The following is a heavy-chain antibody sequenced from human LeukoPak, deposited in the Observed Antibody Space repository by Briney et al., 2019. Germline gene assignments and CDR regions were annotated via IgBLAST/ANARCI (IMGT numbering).Heavy chain of an antibody. J-gene: IGHJ6*02. CDR1: GYTLTELS. V-gene: IGHV1-24*01. CDR2: FDPEDGDT. Sequence: ASVKVSCKVSGYTLTELSMHWVRQAPGKGLEWMGGFDPEDGDTIYAQKFQGRVTMTEDTSTDTAYMELSSLRSEDTAVYYCARSILVVPVASHYNYGVDVWGQGTTVTVSS. CDR3: ARSILVVPVASHYNYGVDV. D-gene: IGHD2-2*01.